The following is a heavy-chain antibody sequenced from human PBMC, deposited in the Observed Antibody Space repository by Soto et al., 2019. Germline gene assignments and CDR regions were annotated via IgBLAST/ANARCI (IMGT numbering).Heavy chain of an antibody. CDR2: VTDNGRST. J-gene: IGHJ4*02. Sequence: PGGSLRLSCAASGFTFNRDGMSWVRQAPGKGLEWVSYVTDNGRSTYYADSVKGRFSISRDNTKNTLFLQMNSLRAEDTAVYYCAKERATTTAFDYWGQGALVTVSS. D-gene: IGHD4-17*01. CDR1: GFTFNRDG. V-gene: IGHV3-23*01. CDR3: AKERATTTAFDY.